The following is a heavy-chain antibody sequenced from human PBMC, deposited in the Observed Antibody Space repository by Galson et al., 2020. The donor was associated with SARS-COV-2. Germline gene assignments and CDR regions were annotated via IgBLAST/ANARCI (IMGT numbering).Heavy chain of an antibody. CDR1: GGSISSSSYY. J-gene: IGHJ4*02. V-gene: IGHV4-39*07. CDR3: AGRYCTGGVCHFDY. CDR2: IYYSGST. Sequence: SETLSLTCTVSGGSISSSSYYWGWIRQPPGKGLEWIGSIYYSGSTYYNPSLKSRVTISVDTSKNQFSLKLSSVTAADTAVYYCAGRYCTGGVCHFDYWGQGTLVTVSS. D-gene: IGHD2-8*02.